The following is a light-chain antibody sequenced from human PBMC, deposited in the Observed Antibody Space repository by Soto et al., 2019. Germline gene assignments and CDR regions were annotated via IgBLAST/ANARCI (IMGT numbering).Light chain of an antibody. CDR2: GAS. CDR3: QQYGRSPFT. J-gene: IGKJ3*01. Sequence: EIVMTQSPGTLSLSPGETATLSCRASQSVSSNYVAWFPQKPGQAPRLLIYGASSRATGVPDRFSASGSGTDFTLTISRLEPEDFAVYYCQQYGRSPFTFGPGTKVDI. CDR1: QSVSSNY. V-gene: IGKV3-20*01.